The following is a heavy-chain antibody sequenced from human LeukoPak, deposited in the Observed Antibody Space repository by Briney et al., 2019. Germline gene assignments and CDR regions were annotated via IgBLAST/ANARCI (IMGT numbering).Heavy chain of an antibody. V-gene: IGHV3-23*01. J-gene: IGHJ4*02. D-gene: IGHD6-19*01. CDR1: GFTFSSYA. CDR3: AKLLQDSSGCHEN. CDR2: ISGSGGST. Sequence: PGGSLRLSCAASGFTFSSYAMSWVRQAPGKGLEWVSAISGSGGSTYYADSVKGRFTVSRDNSKNTLYLQMNSLRAEDTAVYYCAKLLQDSSGCHENWGQGTLVTVSS.